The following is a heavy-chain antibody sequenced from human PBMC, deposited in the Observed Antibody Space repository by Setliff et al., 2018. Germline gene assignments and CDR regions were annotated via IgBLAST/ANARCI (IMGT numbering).Heavy chain of an antibody. V-gene: IGHV1-8*02. D-gene: IGHD5-18*01. CDR3: ARRVGSVGIQLPDY. CDR1: GYTFTSYD. Sequence: ASVKVSCKASGYTFTSYDINWVRQATGQGLEWMGWMNPNSGNTGYAQKFQGRVTMTRNTTISTAYMELSSLRSEDTAVYYCARRVGSVGIQLPDYWGQGTLVTVSS. CDR2: MNPNSGNT. J-gene: IGHJ4*02.